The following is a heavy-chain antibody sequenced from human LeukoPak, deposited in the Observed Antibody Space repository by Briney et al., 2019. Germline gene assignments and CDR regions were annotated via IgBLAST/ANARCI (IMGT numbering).Heavy chain of an antibody. CDR1: GFTFSSYA. CDR3: AKDIWDGGATTMGGAFDI. V-gene: IGHV3-23*01. Sequence: PGGSLRLSCAASGFTFSSYAMSWVRQAPGKGLEWVSAISGSGGSTYYADSVKGRFTISRDNSKNTVHLQMNSLRAEDTASYYCAKDIWDGGATTMGGAFDIWGQGTMVTVSS. CDR2: ISGSGGST. D-gene: IGHD4/OR15-4a*01. J-gene: IGHJ3*02.